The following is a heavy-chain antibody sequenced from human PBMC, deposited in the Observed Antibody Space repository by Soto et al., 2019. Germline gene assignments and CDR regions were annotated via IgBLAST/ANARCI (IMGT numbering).Heavy chain of an antibody. V-gene: IGHV1-69*02. CDR1: GGTFSSYT. CDR3: ARVPNYSVYYGMDV. CDR2: IIPILGIA. Sequence: QVQLVQSGAEVKKPGSSVKVSCKASGGTFSSYTISWVRQAPGQGLEWMGRIIPILGIANYAQKFQGRVTITADKSTSTAYMGLSSLRSEDTAVYYCARVPNYSVYYGMDVWGQGTTVTVSS. J-gene: IGHJ6*02. D-gene: IGHD4-4*01.